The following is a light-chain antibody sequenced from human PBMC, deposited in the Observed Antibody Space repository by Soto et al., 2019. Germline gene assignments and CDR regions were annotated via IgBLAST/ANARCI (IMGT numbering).Light chain of an antibody. CDR2: EDT. CDR1: SSDVGSYRR. V-gene: IGLV2-23*01. Sequence: QSALTQPASVSGSPGQWITISCTGSSSDVGSYRRVSWYQQHPGRAPKLMIYEDTKRPSGVSDRFSGSKSGITASLTVSGLQAEDEADYYCCSYAGATAWVFGGGTQLTVL. J-gene: IGLJ3*02. CDR3: CSYAGATAWV.